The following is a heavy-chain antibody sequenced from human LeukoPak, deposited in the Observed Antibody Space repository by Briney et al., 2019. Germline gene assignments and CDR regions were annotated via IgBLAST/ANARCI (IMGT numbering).Heavy chain of an antibody. CDR2: IKEDGSEK. Sequence: GGSLRLSCAASGFTFSSHWMTWVRQAPGKGLEWVANIKEDGSEKYYVDSVKGRFTISRDNAKNSLYLQMNSLRAEDTAVYYCARDSDDRSWNGLFDYWGQGTLVTVSS. CDR3: ARDSDDRSWNGLFDY. J-gene: IGHJ4*02. CDR1: GFTFSSHW. V-gene: IGHV3-7*01. D-gene: IGHD6-13*01.